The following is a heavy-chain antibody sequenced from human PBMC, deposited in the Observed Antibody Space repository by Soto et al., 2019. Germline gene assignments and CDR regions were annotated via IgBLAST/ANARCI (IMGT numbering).Heavy chain of an antibody. V-gene: IGHV3-7*01. J-gene: IGHJ6*03. CDR2: IKQDGSEK. CDR1: GFTFSSYW. D-gene: IGHD4-17*01. Sequence: GGSLRLSCAASGFTFSSYWMSWVRQAPGKGLEWVANIKQDGSEKYYVDSVKGRFTISRDNAKNSLYLQMNSLRAEDTAVYYCARDQATVTPWGVYYYYYMDVWGKGTTVTVSS. CDR3: ARDQATVTPWGVYYYYYMDV.